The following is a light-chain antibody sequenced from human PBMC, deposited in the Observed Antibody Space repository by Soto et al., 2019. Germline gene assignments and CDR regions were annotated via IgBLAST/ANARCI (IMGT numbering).Light chain of an antibody. CDR1: SXDIGGYNA. Sequence: QSVLTQPASVSGSPGQTLTISCTGTSXDIGGYNAVSWYQHHPGKAPKLIIYEVTHRPSGVSDRFSASKSGNTASLTISGLQAEDEADYYCNSFRVSHLYVFGTGTKSPS. CDR2: EVT. J-gene: IGLJ1*01. V-gene: IGLV2-14*01. CDR3: NSFRVSHLYV.